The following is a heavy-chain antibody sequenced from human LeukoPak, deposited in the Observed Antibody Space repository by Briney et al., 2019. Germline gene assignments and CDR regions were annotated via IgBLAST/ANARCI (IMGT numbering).Heavy chain of an antibody. CDR2: INHSGST. V-gene: IGHV4-34*01. CDR1: GGSFSGHY. CDR3: ARVVVKVYFDY. D-gene: IGHD3-22*01. Sequence: SETLSLTCAVYGGSFSGHYWSWIRQPPGKGLEWIGEINHSGSTNYNPSLKRRVTISVDTSKNQFSLKLSSVTAADTAVYYCARVVVKVYFDYWGQGTLVTVSS. J-gene: IGHJ4*02.